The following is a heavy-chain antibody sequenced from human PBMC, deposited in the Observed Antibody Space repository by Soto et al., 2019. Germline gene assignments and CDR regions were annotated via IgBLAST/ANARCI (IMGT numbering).Heavy chain of an antibody. Sequence: VASVKVSCKASGYTFTSYDINWVRQATGQGLEWMGWMNPNSGNTGYAQKFQGRVTMTRNTSISTAYMELSSLRSEDTAVYYCARGRWGYGSGSYYRYWFDPWGQGTLVTVSS. CDR1: GYTFTSYD. D-gene: IGHD3-10*01. CDR3: ARGRWGYGSGSYYRYWFDP. J-gene: IGHJ5*02. V-gene: IGHV1-8*01. CDR2: MNPNSGNT.